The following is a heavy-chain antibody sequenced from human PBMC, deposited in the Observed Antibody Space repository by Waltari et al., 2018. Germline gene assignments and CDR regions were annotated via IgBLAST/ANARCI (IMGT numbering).Heavy chain of an antibody. CDR3: ARGHRIRFLLRAAYYGMDV. J-gene: IGHJ6*02. Sequence: QVQLQQWGAGLLKPSETLSLTCAVYGGSFSGYYWSWIRQPPGKGLEWIGEINHSGSTNYNPSLKSRVTISVDTSKNQFSLKLSSVTAADTAVYYCARGHRIRFLLRAAYYGMDVWGQGTTVIVSS. D-gene: IGHD3-3*01. V-gene: IGHV4-34*01. CDR2: INHSGST. CDR1: GGSFSGYY.